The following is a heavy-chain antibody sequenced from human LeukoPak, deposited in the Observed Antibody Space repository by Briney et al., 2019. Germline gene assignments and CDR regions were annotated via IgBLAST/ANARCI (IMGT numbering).Heavy chain of an antibody. CDR1: GFTFSSYW. J-gene: IGHJ4*02. V-gene: IGHV3-74*01. D-gene: IGHD1-26*01. CDR2: ISSDGSSR. CDR3: VYSGNYRFDY. Sequence: GGSLRLSWAASGFTFSSYWMHWVRQAPGKGLVWVSRISSDGSSRSCADSVKGRFTISRDNAKNTLYLEMNSLRDEDTAIYYCVYSGNYRFDYWGQGTLVTVSS.